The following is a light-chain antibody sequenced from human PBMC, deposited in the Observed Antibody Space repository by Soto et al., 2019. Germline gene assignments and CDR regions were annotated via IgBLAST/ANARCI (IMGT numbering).Light chain of an antibody. CDR2: DND. CDR3: GSREDSLSVVV. J-gene: IGLJ2*01. V-gene: IGLV1-51*01. CDR1: NSNIGKND. Sequence: QSVLTQPPSVSAAPGQKVTISYSGTNSNIGKNDVFWYQQLPGTAPKLLIYDNDKRPSGTPDRFSGSKSGTSATLGITGLQTGDEADYYCGSREDSLSVVVFGGGTKLTVL.